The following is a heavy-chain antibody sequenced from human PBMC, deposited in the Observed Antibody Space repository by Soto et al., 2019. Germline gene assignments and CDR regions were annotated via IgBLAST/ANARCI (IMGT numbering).Heavy chain of an antibody. V-gene: IGHV3-66*01. CDR1: GVSIISHY. J-gene: IGHJ6*02. D-gene: IGHD6-13*01. CDR3: ARDPVGAAEPYYYYGMDV. CDR2: IYAGGST. Sequence: GGSLRLSCAASGVSIISHYMAWVRQAPGKGLEWISLIYAGGSTFYADSVKGRFTISRDNSKNTLYLQMNSLRAEDTAVYYCARDPVGAAEPYYYYGMDVWGQGTTVTVSS.